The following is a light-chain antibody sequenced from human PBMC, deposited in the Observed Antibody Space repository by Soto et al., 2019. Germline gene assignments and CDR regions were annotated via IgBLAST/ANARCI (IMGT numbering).Light chain of an antibody. Sequence: EIVLTQSPGTLSLSPGERATLSCRASQSISSTFLAWYQHKPGQAPKVVMYGASRRATGIPDRFSGRGSGTDFTLTISRLEPEDFAVYYCQQYESSWTFGQGTKVDMK. V-gene: IGKV3-20*01. J-gene: IGKJ1*01. CDR2: GAS. CDR1: QSISSTF. CDR3: QQYESSWT.